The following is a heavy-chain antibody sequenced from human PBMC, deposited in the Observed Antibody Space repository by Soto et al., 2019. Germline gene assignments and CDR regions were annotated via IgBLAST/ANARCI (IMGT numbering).Heavy chain of an antibody. CDR2: IDPSDSQT. CDR1: GYSFAGYW. V-gene: IGHV5-10-1*01. Sequence: ESLKISCKGSGYSFAGYWITWVRQRPGKGLEWMGRIDPSDSQTYYSPSFRGHVTISVTKSITTVFLQWSSLRASDTAMYYCARQIYDSDTGPNFQYYFDSWGQGTPVTVSS. D-gene: IGHD3-22*01. J-gene: IGHJ4*02. CDR3: ARQIYDSDTGPNFQYYFDS.